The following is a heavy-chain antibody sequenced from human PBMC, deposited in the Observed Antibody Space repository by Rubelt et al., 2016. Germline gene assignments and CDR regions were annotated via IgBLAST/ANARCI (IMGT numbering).Heavy chain of an antibody. CDR3: ASLRHRRAVTYWYFDL. D-gene: IGHD4-11*01. CDR2: VNDVGNS. J-gene: IGHJ2*01. V-gene: IGHV4-34*01. CDR1: GGSLTDYY. Sequence: QVQLRQWGAGLLKPSETLSLTCGVNGGSLTDYYWNWIRQPPGKGLEWIGEVNDVGNSFYNPSLESRVTISVDTSKNQFSRRLGSVTAADTAVYYCASLRHRRAVTYWYFDLWGRGTLVTVSS.